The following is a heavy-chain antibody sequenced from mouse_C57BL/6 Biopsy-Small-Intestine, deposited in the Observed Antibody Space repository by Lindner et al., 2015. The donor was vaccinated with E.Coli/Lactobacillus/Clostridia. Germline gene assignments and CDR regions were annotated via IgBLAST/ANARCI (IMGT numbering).Heavy chain of an antibody. J-gene: IGHJ2*01. CDR3: ARGPDGAFDY. V-gene: IGHV1-54*01. Sequence: VQLQESGAELMKPGASVKLSCKATGYTFTNYLIEWVKQRPGQGLEWIGVINPGSGGTNYNEKFKDKATLTADKSSSKAYMQLSSLTSEDSAVYFCARGPDGAFDYWGQGTTLTVSS. D-gene: IGHD3-1*01. CDR1: GYTFTNYL. CDR2: INPGSGGT.